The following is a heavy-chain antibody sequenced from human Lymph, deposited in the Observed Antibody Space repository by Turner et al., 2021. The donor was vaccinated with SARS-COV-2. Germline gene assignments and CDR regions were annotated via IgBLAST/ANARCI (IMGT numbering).Heavy chain of an antibody. V-gene: IGHV4-39*01. CDR3: ARQGWLRGYFDY. CDR1: GGSVTRSSYY. CDR2: IYASGST. J-gene: IGHJ4*02. Sequence: QVQLQESGPGLVKPSETLSLTCPVPGGSVTRSSYYWGWIRQPPGKGLEWIGNIYASGSTYYSPSLKSRVTISVDTSKSQFSLKLSSVTAADTAVYYCARQGWLRGYFDYWSQGTLVTVSS. D-gene: IGHD5-18*01.